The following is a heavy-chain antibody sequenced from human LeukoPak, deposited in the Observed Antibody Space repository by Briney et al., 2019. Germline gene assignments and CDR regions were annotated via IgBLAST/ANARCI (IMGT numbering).Heavy chain of an antibody. V-gene: IGHV3-30*18. Sequence: PGRSLRLSCAASGFTFSSYGMHWVRQAPGKGLEWVAVISYDGSNKYYADSVKGRFTNSRDNSKNTLYLQMNSLRAEDTAVYYCAKGSIAVAGTGGYYFDYWGQGTLVTVSS. D-gene: IGHD6-19*01. CDR3: AKGSIAVAGTGGYYFDY. CDR2: ISYDGSNK. CDR1: GFTFSSYG. J-gene: IGHJ4*02.